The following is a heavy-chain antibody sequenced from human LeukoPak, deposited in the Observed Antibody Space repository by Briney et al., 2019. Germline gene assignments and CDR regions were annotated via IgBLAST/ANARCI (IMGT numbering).Heavy chain of an antibody. CDR3: ARRRDGYNSYFDY. CDR1: GGSISSSSYY. V-gene: IGHV4-39*01. D-gene: IGHD5-24*01. CDR2: IYYSGST. Sequence: SETLSLTCTVSGGSISSSSYYWGWIRQPPGKGLEWIGSIYYSGSTYYNPSLKSRVTISVDTSKNQFSLKLSSVTAADTAVYYCARRRDGYNSYFDYWGQGTLVTVSS. J-gene: IGHJ4*02.